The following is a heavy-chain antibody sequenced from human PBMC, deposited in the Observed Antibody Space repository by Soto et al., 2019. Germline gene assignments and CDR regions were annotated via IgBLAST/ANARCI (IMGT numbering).Heavy chain of an antibody. Sequence: SETLSLTCTVSGVSISSYYWGWIRQPPGKGLEWIGYIYYSGSTNYNPSLKSRVTISVDTSKNQFSLKLSSVTAADTAVYYCARVWGYYFDYWGQGTLVTVSS. CDR2: IYYSGST. J-gene: IGHJ4*02. V-gene: IGHV4-59*01. CDR1: GVSISSYY. D-gene: IGHD3-10*01. CDR3: ARVWGYYFDY.